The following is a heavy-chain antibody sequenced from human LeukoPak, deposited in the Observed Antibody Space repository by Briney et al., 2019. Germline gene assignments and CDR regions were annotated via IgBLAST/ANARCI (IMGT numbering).Heavy chain of an antibody. J-gene: IGHJ5*02. CDR3: ARSRGGYGDYGSWFDP. Sequence: SETLSLSCTDSGGSIGSFFWSWIRQPPGKALEWIGYIHYSGSTKYNPSLKSRVTISVDTSENQFSLTLNSVTAADTAVYYCARSRGGYGDYGSWFDPWGQGILVTVSS. CDR2: IHYSGST. D-gene: IGHD4-17*01. V-gene: IGHV4-59*01. CDR1: GGSIGSFF.